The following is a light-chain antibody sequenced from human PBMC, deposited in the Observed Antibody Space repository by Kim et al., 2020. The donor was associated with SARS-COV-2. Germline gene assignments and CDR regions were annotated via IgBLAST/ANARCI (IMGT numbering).Light chain of an antibody. Sequence: RATIACTESSSNIGAGYDVHWYQQLPGTAPKLLIYGNSNRPSGVPDRFSGSKSGTSASLAITGLQAEDEADYYCQSYDSSLSGVVFGGGTQLTVL. CDR3: QSYDSSLSGVV. CDR1: SSNIGAGYD. CDR2: GNS. V-gene: IGLV1-40*01. J-gene: IGLJ2*01.